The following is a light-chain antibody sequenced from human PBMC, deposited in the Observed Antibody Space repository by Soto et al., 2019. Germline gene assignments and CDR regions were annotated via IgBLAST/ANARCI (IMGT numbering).Light chain of an antibody. CDR1: SSDVGGYDY. J-gene: IGLJ1*01. CDR2: EVT. CDR3: SSYAGGKNFYV. V-gene: IGLV2-8*01. Sequence: QSALTQPPSASGSPGQTVTISCTGTSSDVGGYDYVSWYQQHPGEAPKLIIYEVTKRPSGVPDRFSGSKSGNTASLTVSVLQAEDEADYHCSSYAGGKNFYVFGTGTKLTVL.